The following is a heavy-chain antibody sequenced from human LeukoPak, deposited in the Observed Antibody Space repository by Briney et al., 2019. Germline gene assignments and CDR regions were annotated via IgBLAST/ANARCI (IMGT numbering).Heavy chain of an antibody. CDR3: ARGNYYGSGSFPSYYFDY. J-gene: IGHJ4*02. CDR2: IYYTGST. Sequence: ASETLSLTCTVSGGSISSYYWSWIRQPPGKGLEGIGYIYYTGSTNYNPSLKSRVTISVDTSKYQFSLKLSSVTAADTAVYYCARGNYYGSGSFPSYYFDYWGQGTLVTVSS. D-gene: IGHD3-10*01. V-gene: IGHV4-59*01. CDR1: GGSISSYY.